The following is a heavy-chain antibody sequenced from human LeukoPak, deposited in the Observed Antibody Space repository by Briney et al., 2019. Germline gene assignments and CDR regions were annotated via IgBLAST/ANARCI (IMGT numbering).Heavy chain of an antibody. CDR1: GFTFSSYG. V-gene: IGHV3-30*18. CDR2: ISYDGSNK. Sequence: PGRYLRLYCAASGFTFSSYGMHWVRQAPGKGLAWVAVISYDGSNKYYADSVKGRFTISRDNSKNTLYLQMNSLRAEDTAVYYCAKDPVLIVVVPAAIRYYFDYWGQGTLVTVSS. D-gene: IGHD2-2*01. CDR3: AKDPVLIVVVPAAIRYYFDY. J-gene: IGHJ4*02.